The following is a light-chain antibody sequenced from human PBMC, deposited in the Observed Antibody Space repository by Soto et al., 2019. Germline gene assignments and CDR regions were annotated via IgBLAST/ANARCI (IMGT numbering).Light chain of an antibody. CDR3: LQYHTYRT. CDR1: QSISPW. J-gene: IGKJ1*01. Sequence: DIQMTQSPSTLSASVGDRVTITCRASQSISPWLAWYQQKPGKAPKLLIFDASNLESGVPSRFSGSGSGTEFTLTISSLQPDDFATYYCLQYHTYRTFGHGTKVDIK. CDR2: DAS. V-gene: IGKV1-5*01.